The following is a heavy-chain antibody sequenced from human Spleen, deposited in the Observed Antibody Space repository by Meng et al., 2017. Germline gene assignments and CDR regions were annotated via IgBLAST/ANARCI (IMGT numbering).Heavy chain of an antibody. CDR3: TIYIRGHI. Sequence: GESLKISCAVSGVSFSDSDIHWVRQASGKGLEWVGRIGGRAKSYAAAYAAPVRGRFTISRDDSRTTAYLQMNSLKTEDSAVYYCTIYIRGHIWGQGTMVTVSS. V-gene: IGHV3-73*01. J-gene: IGHJ3*02. CDR2: IGGRAKSYAA. D-gene: IGHD6-19*01. CDR1: GVSFSDSD.